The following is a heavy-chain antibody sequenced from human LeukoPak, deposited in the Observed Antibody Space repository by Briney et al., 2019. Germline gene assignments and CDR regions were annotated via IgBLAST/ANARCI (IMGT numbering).Heavy chain of an antibody. Sequence: SETLSLTCTVSGGSISSYYWSWIRQPPGKGLEWIGYIYYSGSTNYNPSLKSRVTTSVDTSKNQFSLKLSSVTAADTAVYYCARRRATEFDPWGQGTLVTVSS. CDR2: IYYSGST. CDR3: ARRRATEFDP. V-gene: IGHV4-59*08. D-gene: IGHD1-1*01. CDR1: GGSISSYY. J-gene: IGHJ5*02.